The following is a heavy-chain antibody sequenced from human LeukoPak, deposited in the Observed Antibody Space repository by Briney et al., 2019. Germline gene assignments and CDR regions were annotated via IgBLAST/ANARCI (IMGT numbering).Heavy chain of an antibody. Sequence: ASVKVSCKASGYSFTGYYMHWVRQAPGHGLEWMGWISPNSGGTNYAQKFQGRVTMTTDTTISTAYMELSRLRSDDTAVYYCASALNSRSSSCWGQGTLVTVSS. CDR1: GYSFTGYY. V-gene: IGHV1-2*02. J-gene: IGHJ4*02. CDR2: ISPNSGGT. CDR3: ASALNSRSSSC. D-gene: IGHD6-13*01.